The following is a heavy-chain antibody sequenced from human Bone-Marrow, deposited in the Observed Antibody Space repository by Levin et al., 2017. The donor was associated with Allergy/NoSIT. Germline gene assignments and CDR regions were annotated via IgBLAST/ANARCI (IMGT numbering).Heavy chain of an antibody. V-gene: IGHV1-2*02. CDR1: GYTFTGYY. D-gene: IGHD3-9*01. Sequence: PSASVKVSCKASGYTFTGYYIHWVRQAPGQGLEWIAWINPNSGDTAYAQHLKGRVTVTSDTSISTAYMELNGLTYDDTAVYYCARDLTNVNVESYWGQGTLVTVSS. CDR2: INPNSGDT. J-gene: IGHJ1*01. CDR3: ARDLTNVNVESY.